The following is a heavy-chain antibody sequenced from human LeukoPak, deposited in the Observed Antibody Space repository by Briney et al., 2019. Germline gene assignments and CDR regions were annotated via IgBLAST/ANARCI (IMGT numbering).Heavy chain of an antibody. Sequence: ASVKVSCKVSGYTLTELSMHWVRQAPGKRLEWMGGFDPEDGETIYAQKFQGRVTMTEDTSTDTAYMELSSLRSEDTAVYYCATVAAPPPITPFDYWGQGTLVTVSS. J-gene: IGHJ4*02. D-gene: IGHD3-10*01. V-gene: IGHV1-24*01. CDR3: ATVAAPPPITPFDY. CDR2: FDPEDGET. CDR1: GYTLTELS.